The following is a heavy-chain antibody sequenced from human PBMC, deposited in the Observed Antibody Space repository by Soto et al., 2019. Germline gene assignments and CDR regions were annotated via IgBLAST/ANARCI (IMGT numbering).Heavy chain of an antibody. J-gene: IGHJ4*02. V-gene: IGHV4-31*03. CDR1: GGSISSGGYY. CDR2: IYYSGST. Sequence: QVQLQESGPGLVKPSQTLSLTCTVSGGSISSGGYYWSWIRQHPGKGLEWIGYIYYSGSTYYNPSLKSRFTISVDTAKNQFPLKLSSVTAADTAVYYCARDRGSYGSGAYFDYWGQGTLVTVSS. CDR3: ARDRGSYGSGAYFDY. D-gene: IGHD5-18*01.